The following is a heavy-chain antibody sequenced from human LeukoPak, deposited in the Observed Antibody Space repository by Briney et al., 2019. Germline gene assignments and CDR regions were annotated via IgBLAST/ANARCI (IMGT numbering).Heavy chain of an antibody. V-gene: IGHV4-34*01. Sequence: SETLSLTCTVSGSSMNNYYWSWIRQPPGKGLEWIGEINHSGSTNYNPSLKSRVTISVDTSKNQFSLKLSSVTAADTAVYYCARVRYCSSTSCPWGQGTLVTVSS. J-gene: IGHJ5*02. CDR3: ARVRYCSSTSCP. D-gene: IGHD2-2*01. CDR2: INHSGST. CDR1: GSSMNNYY.